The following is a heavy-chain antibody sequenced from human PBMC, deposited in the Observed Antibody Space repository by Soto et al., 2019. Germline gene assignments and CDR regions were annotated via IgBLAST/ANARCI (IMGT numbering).Heavy chain of an antibody. J-gene: IGHJ5*02. CDR1: GYTFTSYG. V-gene: IGHV1-18*01. CDR3: ARVRGDIVATILWFDP. Sequence: QVQLVQSGAEVKKPGASVKVSCKASGYTFTSYGISWVRQAPGQGLEWMGWISAYNGNTNYAQKLQGRVTMTTDTSTRRAYMELRSLRSDDTAVYYCARVRGDIVATILWFDPWGQGTLVTVSS. CDR2: ISAYNGNT. D-gene: IGHD5-12*01.